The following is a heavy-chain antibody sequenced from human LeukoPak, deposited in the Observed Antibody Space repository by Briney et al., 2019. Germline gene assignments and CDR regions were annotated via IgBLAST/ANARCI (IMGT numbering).Heavy chain of an antibody. J-gene: IGHJ6*02. D-gene: IGHD5-18*01. CDR3: NRGPIQLWLYYGMDV. CDR2: IRSKAYGGTT. CDR1: GFTFGDHA. Sequence: GGSLRLSCTASGFTFGDHAMSWVRQAPGEGLEWVGFIRSKAYGGTTEYAASVKGRFTISRDDSKSIAYLQMNSLKTEDTAVYYCNRGPIQLWLYYGMDVWGQGTTVIVSS. V-gene: IGHV3-49*04.